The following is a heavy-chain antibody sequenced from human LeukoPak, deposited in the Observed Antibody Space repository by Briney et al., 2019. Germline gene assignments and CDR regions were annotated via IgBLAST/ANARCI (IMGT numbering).Heavy chain of an antibody. D-gene: IGHD3-22*01. V-gene: IGHV3-30*18. Sequence: GGSLRLSCAASGFTFSSYGMHWVRQSPGKGLEWVAVISYDGSNKYYADSVQGRFTISRDNSKNTLYLQMNSLRAEDTAVYYCAKDSSGYYWGQGTLVTVSS. J-gene: IGHJ4*02. CDR3: AKDSSGYY. CDR1: GFTFSSYG. CDR2: ISYDGSNK.